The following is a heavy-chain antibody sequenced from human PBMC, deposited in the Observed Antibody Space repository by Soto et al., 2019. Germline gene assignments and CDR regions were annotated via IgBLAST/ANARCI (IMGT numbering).Heavy chain of an antibody. CDR2: ISSSASHI. V-gene: IGHV3-21*01. CDR3: AREILQLVLFDY. J-gene: IGHJ4*02. Sequence: NPGGSLRLSCAASGFSFCSYSMNWVRQAPGKGLEWVSSISSSASHINYADSVKGRFTISRDNAKKSLYLQMNSLRAEDTAVYYCAREILQLVLFDYWGQGTLVTVSS. D-gene: IGHD6-6*01. CDR1: GFSFCSYS.